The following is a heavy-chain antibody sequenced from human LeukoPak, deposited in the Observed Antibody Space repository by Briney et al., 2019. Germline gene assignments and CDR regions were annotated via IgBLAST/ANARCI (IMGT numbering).Heavy chain of an antibody. CDR2: IDPSSGGT. D-gene: IGHD5-12*01. CDR1: GYTFTGYY. CDR3: ARVVVATIDWFDP. Sequence: ASVKVSCRASGYTFTGYYVHWVRQAPGQGLEWMGWIDPSSGGTHYAQNFQGRVTMTRDTSISTAYMELSRLRSDDTAVYYCARVVVATIDWFDPWSQGTLVTVSS. J-gene: IGHJ5*02. V-gene: IGHV1-2*02.